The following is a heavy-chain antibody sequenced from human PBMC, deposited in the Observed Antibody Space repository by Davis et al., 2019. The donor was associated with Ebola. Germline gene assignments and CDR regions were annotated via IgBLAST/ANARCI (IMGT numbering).Heavy chain of an antibody. V-gene: IGHV3-21*01. D-gene: IGHD3-22*01. CDR3: ARDRPYYDSPPA. J-gene: IGHJ4*02. CDR1: GFTFSSYS. Sequence: PGGSLRLSCAASGFTFSSYSMNWVRQAPGKGLEWVSSISSSSSYIYYADSVKGRFTISRDNAKNSLYLQMNSLRAEDTAVYYCARDRPYYDSPPAWGQGTLVTVSS. CDR2: ISSSSSYI.